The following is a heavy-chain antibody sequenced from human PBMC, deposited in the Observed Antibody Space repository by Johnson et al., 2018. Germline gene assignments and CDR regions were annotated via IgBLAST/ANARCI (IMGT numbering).Heavy chain of an antibody. CDR3: GRDQSYAFYI. V-gene: IGHV3-48*02. CDR1: GFTFNTYS. Sequence: VQSGGSLRLSCAASGFTFNTYSMNWVRQAPGKGLEWVSYITPVSGAIFYADSVKGRFTISRDKAKASLYLQMNSLRYEDTAVYYCGRDQSYAFYIWGQGTMVTVSS. J-gene: IGHJ3*02. CDR2: ITPVSGAI.